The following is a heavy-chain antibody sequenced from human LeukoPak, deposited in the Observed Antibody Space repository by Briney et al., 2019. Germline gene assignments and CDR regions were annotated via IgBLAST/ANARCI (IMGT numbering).Heavy chain of an antibody. V-gene: IGHV3-7*01. D-gene: IGHD1-26*01. CDR2: IKQDGSEK. CDR3: ARDLTGYSGSYSDY. J-gene: IGHJ4*02. Sequence: PGGSLRLSCAVSGFTFSSYWMSWVRQAPGKGLEWVANIKQDGSEKYYVDSVKGRFTISRDNAKNSLYLQMNSLRAEDTAVYYCARDLTGYSGSYSDYWGQGTLVTVSS. CDR1: GFTFSSYW.